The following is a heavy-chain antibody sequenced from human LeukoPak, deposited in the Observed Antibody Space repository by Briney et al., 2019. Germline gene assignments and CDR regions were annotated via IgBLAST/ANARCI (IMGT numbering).Heavy chain of an antibody. D-gene: IGHD6-13*01. J-gene: IGHJ2*01. CDR2: IDTSGNT. CDR3: ARVSSSWYQDWYFDL. V-gene: IGHV4-4*07. Sequence: SETLSLTCTVSGGSISSYYWSWIRQPAGKGLEWIGRIDTSGNTSYKPSLKSRVTTSVDTSKNQFSLKLNSVTAADTAVYYCARVSSSWYQDWYFDLWGRGTLVTVSS. CDR1: GGSISSYY.